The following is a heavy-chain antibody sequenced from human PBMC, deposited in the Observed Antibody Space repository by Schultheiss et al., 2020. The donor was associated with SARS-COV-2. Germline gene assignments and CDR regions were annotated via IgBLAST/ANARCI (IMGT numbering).Heavy chain of an antibody. J-gene: IGHJ3*02. CDR2: IYYSGST. Sequence: SETLSLTCTVSGGSISSYYWSWIRQPPGKGLEWIGSIYYSGSTNYNPSLKSLVTISVDTSKNQFSLKLSSVTAADTAVYYCARGGDSSGYHDAFDIWGQGTMVTVSS. CDR3: ARGGDSSGYHDAFDI. CDR1: GGSISSYY. D-gene: IGHD3-22*01. V-gene: IGHV4-59*12.